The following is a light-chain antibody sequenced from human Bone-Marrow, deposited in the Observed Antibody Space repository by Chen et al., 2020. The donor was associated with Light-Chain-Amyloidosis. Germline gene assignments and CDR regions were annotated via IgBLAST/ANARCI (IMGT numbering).Light chain of an antibody. CDR2: DAS. V-gene: IGKV3-11*01. Sequence: DLTQSPATLSLSPGERATLSCRASQSVSSYLAWFQQKPGQAPSLLIYDASNRATGIPARFSGSGSGTDFTLTISSLEPEDFASYYCHQRNNWPFTFGPGTTVDIK. J-gene: IGKJ3*01. CDR1: QSVSSY. CDR3: HQRNNWPFT.